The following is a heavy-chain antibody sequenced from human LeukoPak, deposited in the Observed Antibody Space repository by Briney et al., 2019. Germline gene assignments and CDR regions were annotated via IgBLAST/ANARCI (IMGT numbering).Heavy chain of an antibody. Sequence: GASVKVSCKASGYTFIAYYIHWVRQAPGQGLEWMGWINPNSGGTNYAQKFQGRVTMTRDTSISTAYMELSRLRSDDTAVYYCARSLMVRGVCNWGQGTLVTVSS. CDR1: GYTFIAYY. D-gene: IGHD3-10*01. J-gene: IGHJ4*02. CDR2: INPNSGGT. CDR3: ARSLMVRGVCN. V-gene: IGHV1-2*02.